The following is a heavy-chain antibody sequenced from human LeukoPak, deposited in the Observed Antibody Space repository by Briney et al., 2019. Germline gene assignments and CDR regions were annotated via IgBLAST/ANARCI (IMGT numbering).Heavy chain of an antibody. CDR1: GGSFSGYY. CDR2: IYYSGST. Sequence: SETLSPTCAVYGGSFSGYYWSWIRQPPGKGLEWIGYIYYSGSTNYNPSLKSRVTISVDTSKNQFSLKLSSVTAADTAVYYCARGGYDRGMDVWGKGTTVTVSS. D-gene: IGHD3-22*01. J-gene: IGHJ6*03. CDR3: ARGGYDRGMDV. V-gene: IGHV4-59*01.